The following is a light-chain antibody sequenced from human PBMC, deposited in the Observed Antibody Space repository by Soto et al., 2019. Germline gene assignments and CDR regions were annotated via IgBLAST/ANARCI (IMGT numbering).Light chain of an antibody. CDR1: SSDVGSYNY. J-gene: IGLJ2*01. Sequence: QSALTQPASVSGSPGQSITISCTGTSSDVGSYNYVSWYQQHPDKAPKLIIYDVNRRPSGVSNRFSGSKSGNTASLAISGLQAEDEADYYCSSYTSSSTVLFGGGTKLTVL. V-gene: IGLV2-14*01. CDR2: DVN. CDR3: SSYTSSSTVL.